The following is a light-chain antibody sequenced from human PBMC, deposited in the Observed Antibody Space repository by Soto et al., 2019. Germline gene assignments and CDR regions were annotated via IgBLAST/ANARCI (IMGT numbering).Light chain of an antibody. CDR3: QQYGSSPRT. V-gene: IGKV3-20*01. J-gene: IGKJ1*01. CDR1: QSVSSSY. Sequence: LSQSPENRSFPSWGAAKLSCSVSQSVSSSYLAWYQQKPGRAPRLLIYGASSRATGIPDRFSGSGSGTDFTLTISRLEPEDFAVYYCQQYGSSPRTFGQGTKVDIK. CDR2: GAS.